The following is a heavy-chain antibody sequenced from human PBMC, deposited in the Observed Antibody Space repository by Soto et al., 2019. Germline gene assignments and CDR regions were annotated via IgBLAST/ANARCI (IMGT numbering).Heavy chain of an antibody. J-gene: IGHJ6*02. CDR1: GYIFVNYG. CDR2: ISPYTGNT. Sequence: QVQLVQSGDEVKKPGASVKVSCKASGYIFVNYGIAWVRQAPGQGLEWMGWISPYTGNTHSATKVQGRLTMTTDTPTSTAYMVRGSLTSDDPAVTYCVMVDNYVTPTPQDVWGQGTTVTVSS. CDR3: VMVDNYVTPTPQDV. D-gene: IGHD3-16*01. V-gene: IGHV1-18*01.